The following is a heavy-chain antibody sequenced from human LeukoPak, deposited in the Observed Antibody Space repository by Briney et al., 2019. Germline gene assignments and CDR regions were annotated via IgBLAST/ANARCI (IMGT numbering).Heavy chain of an antibody. Sequence: SETLSLTCAVYGGSFSGYYWSWIRQPPGKGLEWIGEINHSGSTNYNPSLKSRVTISVDTSKNQFSLKLSSVTAADTAVYYCARERAVAAPRELNFDYWDQGTLVTVSS. CDR3: ARERAVAAPRELNFDY. D-gene: IGHD6-19*01. CDR2: INHSGST. J-gene: IGHJ4*02. V-gene: IGHV4-34*01. CDR1: GGSFSGYY.